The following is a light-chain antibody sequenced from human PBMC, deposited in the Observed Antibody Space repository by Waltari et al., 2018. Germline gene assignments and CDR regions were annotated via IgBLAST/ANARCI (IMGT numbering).Light chain of an antibody. V-gene: IGKV1-39*01. Sequence: DLQMTQSPSSLSASVGDRVTITCRASQSISWFLDWYQQKPGKAPSLLIHAVSSLQSGVPSRFSGSGSGTDFTLTISNIHPEDFAIYYCQQSYSVPLTFGGGTKVEIK. CDR2: AVS. CDR1: QSISWF. CDR3: QQSYSVPLT. J-gene: IGKJ4*01.